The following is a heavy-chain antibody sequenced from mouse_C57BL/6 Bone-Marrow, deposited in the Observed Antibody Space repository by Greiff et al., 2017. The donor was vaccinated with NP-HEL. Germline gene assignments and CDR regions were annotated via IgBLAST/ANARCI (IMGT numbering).Heavy chain of an antibody. CDR3: ARDALYYGYFDY. CDR2: SRNKANDYTT. J-gene: IGHJ2*01. D-gene: IGHD2-1*01. CDR1: GFTFSDFY. Sequence: EVKLQESGGGLVQSGRSLRLSCATSGFTFSDFYMEWVRQAPGKGLEWMAASRNKANDYTTEYSASVKGRFIVSRDTSQSILYLQMNALRAEDTAIYYCARDALYYGYFDYWGQGTTLTVSS. V-gene: IGHV7-1*01.